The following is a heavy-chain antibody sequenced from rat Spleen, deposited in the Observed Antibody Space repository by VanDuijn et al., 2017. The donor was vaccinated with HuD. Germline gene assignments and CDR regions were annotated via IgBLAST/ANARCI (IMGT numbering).Heavy chain of an antibody. J-gene: IGHJ3*01. D-gene: IGHD4-3*01. V-gene: IGHV5-25*01. CDR1: GFTFSDYY. Sequence: EVQLVESDGGLVQPGKSLKLSCAASGFTFSDYYMAWVRQAPTKGLEWVASISSDGGSNYYRDSVKGRFTISRDNAKSSLYLQMDSLRSGDTATFYCVRQDTSGYSNWFAYWGQGTLVTVSS. CDR3: VRQDTSGYSNWFAY. CDR2: ISSDGGSN.